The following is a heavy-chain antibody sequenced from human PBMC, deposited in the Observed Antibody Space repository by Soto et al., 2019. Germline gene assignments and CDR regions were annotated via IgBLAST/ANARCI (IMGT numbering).Heavy chain of an antibody. CDR2: IYYSGST. D-gene: IGHD3-3*01. V-gene: IGHV4-39*01. CDR3: ARQRPGYYDFWSGLTQLAY. CDR1: GGSISSSSYY. J-gene: IGHJ4*02. Sequence: SETLSLTCTVSGGSISSSSYYWGWIRQPPGKGLEWIGSIYYSGSTYYNPSLKSRVTISVDTSKNQSSLKLSSVTAADTAVNYCARQRPGYYDFWSGLTQLAYWGQGTLVTVSS.